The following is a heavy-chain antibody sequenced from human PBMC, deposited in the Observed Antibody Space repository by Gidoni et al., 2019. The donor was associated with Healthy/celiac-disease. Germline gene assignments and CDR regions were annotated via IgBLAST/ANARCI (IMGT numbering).Heavy chain of an antibody. D-gene: IGHD3-9*01. Sequence: QVQLVQSGAEVKKPGASVKVSCTASGYTFTSYYMPWVRQAPGQGLEWMGIINPSGGSTSYAQKFQGRVTMTRDTSTSTVYMELSSLRSEDTAVYYCAREWSGVLTGYNAFDIWGQGTMVTVSS. J-gene: IGHJ3*02. V-gene: IGHV1-46*01. CDR1: GYTFTSYY. CDR3: AREWSGVLTGYNAFDI. CDR2: INPSGGST.